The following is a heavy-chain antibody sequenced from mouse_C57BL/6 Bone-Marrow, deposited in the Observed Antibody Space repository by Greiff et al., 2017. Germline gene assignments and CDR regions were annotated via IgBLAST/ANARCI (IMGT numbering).Heavy chain of an antibody. V-gene: IGHV3-1*01. D-gene: IGHD1-1*01. Sequence: EVKLMESGPGMVKPSQSLSLTCTVTGYSITSGYDWHWIRHFPGNKLEWMGYISYSGSTNYNPSLKSRISITHDTSKNHFFLKLNSVTTEDTVTYYCAGALLRYAFYAMDYWGQGTSVTVSS. CDR2: ISYSGST. CDR3: AGALLRYAFYAMDY. J-gene: IGHJ4*01. CDR1: GYSITSGYD.